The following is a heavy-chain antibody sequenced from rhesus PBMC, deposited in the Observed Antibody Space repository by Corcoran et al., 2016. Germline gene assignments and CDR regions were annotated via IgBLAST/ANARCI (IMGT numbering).Heavy chain of an antibody. CDR3: ARERGDYYAYYFDY. CDR2: ILGSSGST. CDR1: GYSISSGYD. D-gene: IGHD3-34*01. V-gene: IGHV4-127*01. Sequence: QVQLQESGPGVVKPSETLSLTCAVSGYSISSGYDWSWIRQPPGKGLEWIGYILGSSGSTNYNPSLKNRVNISKDTSKNQVSLKLSSVTAADTAVYYCARERGDYYAYYFDYWGQGVLVTVSS. J-gene: IGHJ4*01.